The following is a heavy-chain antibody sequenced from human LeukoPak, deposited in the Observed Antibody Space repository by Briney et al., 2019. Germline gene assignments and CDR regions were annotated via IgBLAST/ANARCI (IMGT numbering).Heavy chain of an antibody. CDR3: AKFRSFSGSCLDY. Sequence: QSGGSLRLSCAASGFTFSSYGMSWVRQAPGKGLEWVSAISGSGGSTYYADSVKGRFTISRDNSKNTLYLQMNSLRAEDTAVYYCAKFRSFSGSCLDYWGQGTLVTVSS. CDR2: ISGSGGST. CDR1: GFTFSSYG. J-gene: IGHJ4*02. V-gene: IGHV3-23*01. D-gene: IGHD2-15*01.